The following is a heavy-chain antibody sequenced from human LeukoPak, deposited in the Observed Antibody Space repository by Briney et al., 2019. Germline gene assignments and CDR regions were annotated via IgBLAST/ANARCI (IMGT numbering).Heavy chain of an antibody. V-gene: IGHV4-61*09. CDR3: ARDPGYFDY. D-gene: IGHD7-27*01. J-gene: IGHJ4*02. CDR1: AVSISSGNFY. CDR2: VYSTGNT. Sequence: SETLSLTCTVSAVSISSGNFYWSWIRQSAGKGLEWIGHVYSTGNTKYNPSLKSRVTISADTSKNQISLRLRSVTAADTAVYYCARDPGYFDYWGQGTLVTVSS.